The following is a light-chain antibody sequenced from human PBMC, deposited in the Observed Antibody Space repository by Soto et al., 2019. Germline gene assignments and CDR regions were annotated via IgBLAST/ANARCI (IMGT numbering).Light chain of an antibody. Sequence: DIQMTQSPSSLSASVGHRVTITCQASQNINSYLNWYQQKPGKALKLLIYDASNLDSGVPSRFRGSGSGTEFSFNITSLQPEDVATYYCQQYDDLPSTFGQGTLLEI. CDR3: QQYDDLPST. CDR2: DAS. CDR1: QNINSY. J-gene: IGKJ5*01. V-gene: IGKV1-33*01.